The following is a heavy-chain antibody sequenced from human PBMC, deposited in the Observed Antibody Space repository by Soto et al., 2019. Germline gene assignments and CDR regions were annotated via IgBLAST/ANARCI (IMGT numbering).Heavy chain of an antibody. CDR1: GYSFSTYE. Sequence: QAQLMQSAAEVKKPGASVKVSCKASGYSFSTYEINWLRQAPGQGLEWIGWVSAYRDYTDYAEKFQDRVTMTTSTPTNTAYMELRSLTSNDTAVYYCARDVGDESITYNDAVDVWGQGTMVTVSS. V-gene: IGHV1-18*01. CDR3: ARDVGDESITYNDAVDV. J-gene: IGHJ3*01. CDR2: VSAYRDYT. D-gene: IGHD3-10*01.